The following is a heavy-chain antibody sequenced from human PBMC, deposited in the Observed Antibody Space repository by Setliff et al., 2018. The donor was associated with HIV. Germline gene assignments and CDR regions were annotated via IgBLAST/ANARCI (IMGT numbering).Heavy chain of an antibody. Sequence: ASVKVSCKASGYTFSTYNMDWVRQAPGQGLEWMGSISTAFGNIDFAQKFQDRVTMTTDTATSTAYMELRSLRSDDTAVYYCARSRNSILTGYYPTADFDYWGQGTLVTVS. CDR3: ARSRNSILTGYYPTADFDY. J-gene: IGHJ4*02. V-gene: IGHV1-18*01. D-gene: IGHD3-9*01. CDR1: GYTFSTYN. CDR2: ISTAFGNI.